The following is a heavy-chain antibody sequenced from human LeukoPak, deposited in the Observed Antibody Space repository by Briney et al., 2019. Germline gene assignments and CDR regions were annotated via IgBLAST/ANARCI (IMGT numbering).Heavy chain of an antibody. CDR3: ARGLRGAAAGN. J-gene: IGHJ4*02. CDR2: IYSSGST. D-gene: IGHD6-13*01. V-gene: IGHV4-4*07. Sequence: SETLSLTCTVSGGSIISYNWNWIRQPAGKGLEWIGRIYSSGSTNYNPSLKSRVTMSLDTSKSQFSLKLTSVTAADTAIYYCARGLRGAAAGNWGQGTLVTVSS. CDR1: GGSIISYN.